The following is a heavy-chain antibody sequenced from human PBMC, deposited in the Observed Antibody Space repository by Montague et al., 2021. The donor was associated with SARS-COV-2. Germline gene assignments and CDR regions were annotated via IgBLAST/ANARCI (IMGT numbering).Heavy chain of an antibody. J-gene: IGHJ3*02. CDR3: ARQENSSGWFKPDAFDI. D-gene: IGHD6-19*01. Sequence: SETLSLTCTVSGGSISSSSYYWGWIRQPPGKGLEWIGSIYYNGSTYFNPSLKSRVTISVDTSKNQFSLKLSSVTAADTAVYYCARQENSSGWFKPDAFDIWGQGTMVTVSS. V-gene: IGHV4-39*01. CDR1: GGSISSSSYY. CDR2: IYYNGST.